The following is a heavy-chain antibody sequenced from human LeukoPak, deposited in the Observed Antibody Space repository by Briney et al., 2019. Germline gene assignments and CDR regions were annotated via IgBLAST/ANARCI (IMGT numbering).Heavy chain of an antibody. Sequence: PSETLSLTCAVYGGSFSSYYWSWIRQPPGKGLEWVGEINHSEGTNYNPSLKSRVTMSLDTSKNQFSLKLRSVTAADTAVYYCARYSRGVGAAPGYWAQGTLGTSPQ. V-gene: IGHV4-34*01. CDR1: GGSFSSYY. CDR3: ARYSRGVGAAPGY. CDR2: INHSEGT. D-gene: IGHD2-15*01. J-gene: IGHJ1*01.